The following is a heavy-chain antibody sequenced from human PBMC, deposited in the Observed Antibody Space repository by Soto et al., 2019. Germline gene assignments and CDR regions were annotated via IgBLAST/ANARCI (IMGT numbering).Heavy chain of an antibody. CDR3: ARAPRGGYCSSTSCYPNWFDP. CDR2: MNPNSGNT. J-gene: IGHJ5*02. D-gene: IGHD2-2*01. CDR1: GYTFTSYD. Sequence: ASVKVSCKASGYTFTSYDINWVRQATGQGLELMGWMNPNSGNTGYAQKFQGRVTMTRNTSISTAYMELSSLRSEDTAVYYCARAPRGGYCSSTSCYPNWFDPWGQGTLVTVSS. V-gene: IGHV1-8*01.